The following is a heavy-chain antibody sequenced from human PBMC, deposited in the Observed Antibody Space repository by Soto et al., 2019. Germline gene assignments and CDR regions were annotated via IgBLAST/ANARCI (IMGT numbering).Heavy chain of an antibody. Sequence: QVQLMQSGAEVKKPGASVKVSCKASGDTFTDYYIHWVRQAPGQGLEWMGTVNPSGGHTTYAQHFLGRVTLTRETSTSTLYMELTSLTSAATAIYYCARGGHVVVVTAALDYWGQGTLVTVSS. V-gene: IGHV1-46*01. CDR2: VNPSGGHT. D-gene: IGHD2-21*02. CDR1: GDTFTDYY. CDR3: ARGGHVVVVTAALDY. J-gene: IGHJ4*02.